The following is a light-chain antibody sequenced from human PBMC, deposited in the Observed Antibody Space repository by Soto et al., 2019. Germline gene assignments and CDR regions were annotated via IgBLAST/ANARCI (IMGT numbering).Light chain of an antibody. CDR2: GNF. CDR3: QSYDSSLSGSVV. J-gene: IGLJ2*01. Sequence: QTVVTQPPSVSGAPGQRVTISCTGSSSNIGAGYDVHWYQQLPGTAPKLLIYGNFNRPSEVPDRFSGSKSGTSASLAITGLQAEDEADYYCQSYDSSLSGSVVFGGGTKVTVL. CDR1: SSNIGAGYD. V-gene: IGLV1-40*01.